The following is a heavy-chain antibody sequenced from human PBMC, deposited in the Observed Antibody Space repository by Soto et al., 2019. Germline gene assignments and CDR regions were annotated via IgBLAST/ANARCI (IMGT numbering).Heavy chain of an antibody. V-gene: IGHV4-38-2*02. Sequence: CAVSGYSISSCYYWGWIRQPPWKGLEWICSIYHSGSTYYNPSLKSRVTISVDTSKNQFSLKLSSVTAADTAVYYCARERAHRAFLNRPRINWFDPWGQGTLVTVS. CDR1: GYSISSCYY. CDR2: IYHSGST. CDR3: ARERAHRAFLNRPRINWFDP. J-gene: IGHJ5*02.